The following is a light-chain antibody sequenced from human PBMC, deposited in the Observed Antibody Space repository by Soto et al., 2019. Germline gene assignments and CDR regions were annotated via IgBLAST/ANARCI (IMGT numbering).Light chain of an antibody. CDR1: QSISSW. CDR2: KAS. J-gene: IGKJ1*01. CDR3: QQYNNYPLT. Sequence: DIQMTQSPSTLSASVGDRVTITCRASQSISSWLAWYQQKPGKAPKLLIYKASSLESGVPSRFSGSGSGTEFTLTISSLQPDDFATYYCQQYNNYPLTFGQGTKVEIK. V-gene: IGKV1-5*03.